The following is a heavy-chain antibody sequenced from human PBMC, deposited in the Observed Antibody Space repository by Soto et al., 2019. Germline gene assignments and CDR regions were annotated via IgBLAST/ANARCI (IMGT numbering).Heavy chain of an antibody. J-gene: IGHJ4*02. CDR3: AHELGSRLRAYFDY. Sequence: QITLKESGPTLVKPTQTLTLTCTFSGFSLSTSGVGVGWIRQPPGKALEWLALIYWDDDKRYSPSLKTRLTINKATSKNQVVLRMTNMDPMDTATYYGAHELGSRLRAYFDYWGQGTLVTVSS. V-gene: IGHV2-5*02. D-gene: IGHD7-27*01. CDR1: GFSLSTSGVG. CDR2: IYWDDDK.